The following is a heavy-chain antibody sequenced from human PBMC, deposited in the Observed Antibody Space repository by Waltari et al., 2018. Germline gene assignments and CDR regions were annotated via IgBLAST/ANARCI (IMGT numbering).Heavy chain of an antibody. CDR3: ARRGTRFLWFDP. CDR1: GYNFTSYD. V-gene: IGHV1-8*03. CDR2: MNPNSGNT. D-gene: IGHD3-16*01. J-gene: IGHJ5*02. Sequence: QVQLVQSGAEVKKPGASVKVSCKASGYNFTSYDINWVRQATGQGLECIGWMNPNSGNTGYAQKFQGRVTITRNTSISTAYMELSSLRSEDTAVYYCARRGTRFLWFDPWGQGTLVTVSS.